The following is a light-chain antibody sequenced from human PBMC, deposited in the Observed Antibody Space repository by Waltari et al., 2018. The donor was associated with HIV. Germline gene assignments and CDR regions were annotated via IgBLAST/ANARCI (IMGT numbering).Light chain of an antibody. CDR1: SSNVGSTT. CDR2: NTD. J-gene: IGLJ1*01. CDR3: AVWDDSLNAYV. V-gene: IGLV1-44*01. Sequence: QSVLTQPPSSSGTPGQRLTISCSGSSSNVGSTTVNWYQHLPGAAPNLLILNTDQLPSGVPDRFSGSKSGTSASLAISGLQSEDEADYYCAVWDDSLNAYVFGTGTTVTVL.